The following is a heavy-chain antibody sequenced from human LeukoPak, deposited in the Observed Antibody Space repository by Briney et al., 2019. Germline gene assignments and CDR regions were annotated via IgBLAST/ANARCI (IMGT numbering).Heavy chain of an antibody. CDR2: IGTSDNSM. J-gene: IGHJ4*02. CDR1: GFTFSSYE. CDR3: ATWGDYDSSGYYSAY. Sequence: PGGSLRLSCAASGFTFSSYEMNWVRQAPGKGLEWVSFIGTSDNSMYYADSVKGRFTISRDNAKSSLYLQMNSLRAEDTAVYYCATWGDYDSSGYYSAYWGQGTLVTVSS. D-gene: IGHD3-22*01. V-gene: IGHV3-48*03.